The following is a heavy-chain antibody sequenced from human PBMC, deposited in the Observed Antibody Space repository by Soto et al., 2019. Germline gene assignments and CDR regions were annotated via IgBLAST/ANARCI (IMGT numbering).Heavy chain of an antibody. Sequence: SETLSLTCTVSGGSISSSSYYWGWIRQPPGKGLEWIGSIYYSGSTYYNPSLKSRVTISVDTSKNQFSLKLSSVTAADTAVYYCARPAKGSFDYWGQGTLVTVSS. CDR2: IYYSGST. CDR3: ARPAKGSFDY. CDR1: GGSISSSSYY. J-gene: IGHJ4*02. V-gene: IGHV4-39*01.